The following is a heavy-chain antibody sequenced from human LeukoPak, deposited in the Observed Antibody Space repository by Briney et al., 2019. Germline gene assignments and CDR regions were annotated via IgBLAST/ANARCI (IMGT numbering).Heavy chain of an antibody. D-gene: IGHD6-13*01. CDR2: ISGSGANT. V-gene: IGHV3-23*01. CDR1: GFTFSTNA. Sequence: PGGSLRLSCAASGFTFSTNAMSWVRQAPGNGLEWVSAISGSGANTYYADSVKGRFTISRDNSKNTLYLQINSLRAEDTAVYYCAKEKVLATVRTVGFDPWGQGTLVTVSS. CDR3: AKEKVLATVRTVGFDP. J-gene: IGHJ5*02.